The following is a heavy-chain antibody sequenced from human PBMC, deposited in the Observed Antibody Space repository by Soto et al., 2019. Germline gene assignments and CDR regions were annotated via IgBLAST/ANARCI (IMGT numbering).Heavy chain of an antibody. D-gene: IGHD3-10*01. J-gene: IGHJ4*02. CDR2: SSYSGNT. Sequence: SETLCLTCIVSGDSISNYYCNWLRQPPGKGLEWIGSSSYSGNTNYNPSLKSRVTISVDTSKNQFSLKLSSVTAADTAVYYCARTDYGSGSNFDYWGQGTLVTVSS. CDR1: GDSISNYY. V-gene: IGHV4-59*01. CDR3: ARTDYGSGSNFDY.